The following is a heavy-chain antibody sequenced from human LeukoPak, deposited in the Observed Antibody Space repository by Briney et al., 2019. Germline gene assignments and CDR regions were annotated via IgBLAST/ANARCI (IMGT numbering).Heavy chain of an antibody. Sequence: KISETLSLTCTVSGGSISSYYWSRIRQPPGKGLEWIGYIYYSGSTNYNPSLKSRVTISVDTSKNQFSLKLSSVTAADTAVYYCARAAQDYCYDSSGYSVGWFDPWGQGTLVTVSS. CDR3: ARAAQDYCYDSSGYSVGWFDP. CDR2: IYYSGST. V-gene: IGHV4-59*01. J-gene: IGHJ5*02. D-gene: IGHD3-22*01. CDR1: GGSISSYY.